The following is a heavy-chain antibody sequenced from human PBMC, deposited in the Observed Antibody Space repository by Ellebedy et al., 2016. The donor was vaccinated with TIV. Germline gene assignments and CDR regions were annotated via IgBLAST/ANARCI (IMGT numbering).Heavy chain of an antibody. CDR1: GFSFRSYW. CDR2: IYKYGSAK. J-gene: IGHJ5*02. Sequence: GESLKISCAASGFSFRSYWMSWVRQAPGKGLEWVANIYKYGSAKYYVDAVKGRFTISIDNAKNSLFLQMNSLRVEDTAVYYCARRWSYGDYAVQVNSWFDRWGRGTLVTVAS. V-gene: IGHV3-7*01. D-gene: IGHD4-17*01. CDR3: ARRWSYGDYAVQVNSWFDR.